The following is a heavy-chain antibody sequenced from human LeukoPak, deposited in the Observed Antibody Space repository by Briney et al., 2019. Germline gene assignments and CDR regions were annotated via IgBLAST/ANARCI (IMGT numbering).Heavy chain of an antibody. V-gene: IGHV4-59*08. CDR1: GGSISNYF. CDR3: ARRAYSRGFDYIDY. D-gene: IGHD6-13*01. J-gene: IGHJ4*02. CDR2: IYYSGST. Sequence: PSETLSLTCTVSGGSISNYFWSGIRQPPGKGLELIGFIYYSGSTSYNPSLKSRVTISVDTSKSQFSLKLSSVIAADTAVYYCARRAYSRGFDYIDYWGQGTLVTVSS.